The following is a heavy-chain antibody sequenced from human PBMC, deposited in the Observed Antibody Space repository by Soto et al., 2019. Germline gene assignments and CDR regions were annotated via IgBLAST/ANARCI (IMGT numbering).Heavy chain of an antibody. CDR3: ARDRLVGYYGSGSYYPNSFAY. V-gene: IGHV1-18*01. D-gene: IGHD3-10*01. J-gene: IGHJ4*02. CDR2: ISAYNGNT. CDR1: GYTFTSYG. Sequence: ASVKVSCKASGYTFTSYGISWVRQAPGQGLEWMGWISAYNGNTNYAQKLQGRVTMTTDTSTSTAYMELRSLRSDDTAVYYCARDRLVGYYGSGSYYPNSFAYWGQGTLVTVSS.